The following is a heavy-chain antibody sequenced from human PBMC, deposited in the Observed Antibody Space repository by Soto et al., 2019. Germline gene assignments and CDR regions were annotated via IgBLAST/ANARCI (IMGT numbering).Heavy chain of an antibody. D-gene: IGHD4-4*01. V-gene: IGHV3-23*01. CDR2: ISGRGDTT. Sequence: PGGSLRLSCAASGFTFNKYALAWVRQAPGEGLEWVSSISGRGDTTYYADSVKGRFTISRDSSKNTLFLHMSSLTAEDTAVYRCAKVCVTFLLAVTRGFFSWGQGTLVTVSS. CDR1: GFTFNKYA. CDR3: AKVCVTFLLAVTRGFFS. J-gene: IGHJ5*02.